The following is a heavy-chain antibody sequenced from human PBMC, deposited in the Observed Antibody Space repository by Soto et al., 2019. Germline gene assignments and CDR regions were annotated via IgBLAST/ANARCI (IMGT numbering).Heavy chain of an antibody. CDR3: AKEQFVWREGFGI. V-gene: IGHV3-23*01. CDR2: ISGSGGST. CDR1: GFTFSSYA. J-gene: IGHJ3*02. D-gene: IGHD3-16*01. Sequence: EVQLLESGGGLVQPGGSLRLSCAASGFTFSSYAMSWVRQAPGKGLEWVSAISGSGGSTYYADSVKGRFNISRDSSKKTVFLQMNSRRARDGSVYYCAKEQFVWREGFGIGGQGRMDTDFS.